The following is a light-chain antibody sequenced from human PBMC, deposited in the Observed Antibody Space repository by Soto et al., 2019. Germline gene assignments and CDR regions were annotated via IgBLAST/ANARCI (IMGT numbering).Light chain of an antibody. CDR3: QEYNSCPGP. Sequence: ETGMTQSPATLSVSPGERVTLSCRASHAISRNVAWHQQKPGQAPRLLIYDASTRATGIPARFSGSGSTTEFALTISSLQSEDFAVYFCQEYNSCPGPFGQGTKVEIK. V-gene: IGKV3-15*01. CDR1: HAISRN. J-gene: IGKJ1*01. CDR2: DAS.